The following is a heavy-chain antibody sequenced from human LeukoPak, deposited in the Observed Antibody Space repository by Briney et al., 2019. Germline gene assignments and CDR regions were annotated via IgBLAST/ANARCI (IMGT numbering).Heavy chain of an antibody. Sequence: ASVKVSCKASGYTFTSYAMHWVRQAPGQRLEWMGWINAGNGNTKYSQKFQGRVTITRDTSASTAYMGLSSLRSEDTAVYYCARGKRVGYCTNGVCPGDYWGQGTLVTVSS. CDR3: ARGKRVGYCTNGVCPGDY. J-gene: IGHJ4*02. CDR1: GYTFTSYA. CDR2: INAGNGNT. D-gene: IGHD2-8*01. V-gene: IGHV1-3*01.